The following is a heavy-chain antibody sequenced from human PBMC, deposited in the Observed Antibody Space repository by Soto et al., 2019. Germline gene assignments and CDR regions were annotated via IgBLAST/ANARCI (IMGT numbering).Heavy chain of an antibody. CDR3: AAAVQLERRGGFDP. CDR2: IVVGSGNT. CDR1: GFTFTSSA. D-gene: IGHD1-1*01. V-gene: IGHV1-58*01. Sequence: SVKVSCKASGFTFTSSAVQWVRQARGQRLEWIGWIVVGSGNTNYAQKFQERVTITRDMSTSTAYMELSSLRSEDTAVYYCAAAVQLERRGGFDPWGQGTLVTVSS. J-gene: IGHJ5*02.